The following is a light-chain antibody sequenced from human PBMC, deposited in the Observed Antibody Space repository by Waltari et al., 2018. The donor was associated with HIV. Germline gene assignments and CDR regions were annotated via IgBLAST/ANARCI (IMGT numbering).Light chain of an antibody. CDR1: QKIFYSSKNQTY. J-gene: IGKJ1*01. CDR3: QQYYSNPPT. Sequence: DIVMTQSPDSLALSLGERATINCVYSQKIFYSSKNQTYLAWYQQKPGQTPKLLISWASTRDSGVPDRFSGSGSGTDFTLTISSLQSEDVAVYFCQQYYSNPPTFGQGTRVEIK. V-gene: IGKV4-1*01. CDR2: WAS.